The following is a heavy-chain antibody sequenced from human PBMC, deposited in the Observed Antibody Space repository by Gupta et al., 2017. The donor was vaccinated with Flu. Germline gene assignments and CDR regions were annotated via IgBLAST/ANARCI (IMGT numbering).Heavy chain of an antibody. CDR1: GGSFSGYY. V-gene: IGHV4-34*01. D-gene: IGHD4-11*01. Sequence: QVQLQQWGAGLLKPSETLSLTCAVYGGSFSGYYWSWIRPPPGKGLEWIGEINHSGSTNYNPSLKSRVTISIDTSKNQFSLKLSSVTAADTAVYFCARDHDYSNYGYYYYGMDVWGRGTTVTVSS. CDR3: ARDHDYSNYGYYYYGMDV. J-gene: IGHJ6*02. CDR2: INHSGST.